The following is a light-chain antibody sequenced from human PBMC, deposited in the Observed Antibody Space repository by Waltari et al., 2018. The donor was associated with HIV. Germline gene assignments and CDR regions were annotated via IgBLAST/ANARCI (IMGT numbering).Light chain of an antibody. Sequence: QSVLTQPPSASGTPGQRVTISCSGSSPNIGNNAVSWYQQFPGTAPKPLIYSNNQRPSGVPDRFSGSKSGTSASLAISGLQSEDEANYYCETLDDNLNGPVFGGGTKLTVL. CDR2: SNN. J-gene: IGLJ2*01. CDR3: ETLDDNLNGPV. CDR1: SPNIGNNA. V-gene: IGLV1-44*01.